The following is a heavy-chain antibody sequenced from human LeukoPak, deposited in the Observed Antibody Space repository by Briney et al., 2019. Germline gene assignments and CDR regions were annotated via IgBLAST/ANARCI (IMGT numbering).Heavy chain of an antibody. Sequence: SETLSLTCAVYGGSFSGYYWSWIRQPPGKGLEWIGEINHSGSTNYNPSLKSRVIISVDTSKNQFSLKLSSVTAADTAVYYCARRIAAADAFDFWGQGTLVTVPS. CDR3: ARRIAAADAFDF. CDR1: GGSFSGYY. J-gene: IGHJ4*02. V-gene: IGHV4-34*01. CDR2: INHSGST. D-gene: IGHD6-13*01.